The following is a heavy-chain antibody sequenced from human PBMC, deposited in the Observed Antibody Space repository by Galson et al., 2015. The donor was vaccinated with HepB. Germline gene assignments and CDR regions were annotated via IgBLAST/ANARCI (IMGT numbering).Heavy chain of an antibody. CDR3: ARDLVGLAARRNYYYGMDV. J-gene: IGHJ6*02. V-gene: IGHV4-31*03. CDR2: IYYSGST. D-gene: IGHD6-6*01. CDR1: GGSISSGGYY. Sequence: TLSLTCTVSGGSISSGGYYWSWIRQHPGKGLEWIGYIYYSGSTYYNPSLKSRVTISVDTSKNQFSLKLSSVTAADTAVYYCARDLVGLAARRNYYYGMDVWGQGTTVTVSS.